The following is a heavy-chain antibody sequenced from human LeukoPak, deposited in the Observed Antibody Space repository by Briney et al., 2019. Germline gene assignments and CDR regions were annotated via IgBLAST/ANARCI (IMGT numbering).Heavy chain of an antibody. CDR2: ISGSGGST. J-gene: IGHJ4*02. V-gene: IGHV3-23*01. Sequence: HPGGSLRLSCAASGFTFSSYAMSWVRQAPGKGLEWVSAISGSGGSTYYADSVKGRFTISRDNSKNTLYLQMNSLRAEDTAVYYCAKEGWAIFPGSEYYFDYWGQGTLVTVSS. CDR1: GFTFSSYA. D-gene: IGHD3-9*01. CDR3: AKEGWAIFPGSEYYFDY.